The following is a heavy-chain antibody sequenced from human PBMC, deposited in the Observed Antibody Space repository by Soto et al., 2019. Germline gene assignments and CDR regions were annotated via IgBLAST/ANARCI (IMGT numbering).Heavy chain of an antibody. Sequence: SETLSLTCTVSGGSISSYYWSWIRQPPGKGLEWIGYIYYSGSTNYNPSLKSRVTISVDTSRNQFSLKLSSVTAADTAVYYCARLLYSSGNEDKITIFPRPPSYYFDYWGQGTLVTVSS. CDR1: GGSISSYY. J-gene: IGHJ4*02. CDR2: IYYSGST. D-gene: IGHD3-9*01. CDR3: ARLLYSSGNEDKITIFPRPPSYYFDY. V-gene: IGHV4-59*08.